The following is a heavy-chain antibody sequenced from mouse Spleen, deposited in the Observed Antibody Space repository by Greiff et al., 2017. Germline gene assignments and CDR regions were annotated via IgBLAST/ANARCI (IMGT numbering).Heavy chain of an antibody. D-gene: IGHD1-1*01. V-gene: IGHV2-4-1*01. Sequence: VQVVESGPGLVAPSQSLSITCTVSGFSLTNYAVHWVRQSPGKGLEWLGVIWSDGSTDYNAAFISRLSISKDNSKSQVFFKMNSLQADDTAIYYCARNPLYYGSSHWYFDVWGAGTTVTVSS. CDR1: GFSLTNYA. J-gene: IGHJ1*01. CDR2: IWSDGST. CDR3: ARNPLYYGSSHWYFDV.